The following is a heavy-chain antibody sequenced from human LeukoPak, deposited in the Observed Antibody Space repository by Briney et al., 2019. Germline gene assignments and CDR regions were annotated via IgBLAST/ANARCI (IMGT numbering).Heavy chain of an antibody. CDR3: VKQEPAYDILTGYYSNRYFDY. CDR1: GFTVSSNY. J-gene: IGHJ4*02. Sequence: GGSLRLSCAASGFTVSSNYMSWFRQAPWKWLECVSVIYSGGSTYYADSVKGRFTISRDNSKNTLYLQMNSLRAEDTAVYYFVKQEPAYDILTGYYSNRYFDYWGQGTLVTVSS. V-gene: IGHV3-66*01. CDR2: IYSGGST. D-gene: IGHD3-9*01.